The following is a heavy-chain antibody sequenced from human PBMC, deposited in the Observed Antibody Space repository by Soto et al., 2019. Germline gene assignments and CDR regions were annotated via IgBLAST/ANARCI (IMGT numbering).Heavy chain of an antibody. Sequence: QVQLVQPGAEVKKPGSSVKVSCKASGGTFRTSAFSWVRQAPGQGLVWVGGIMPVFRRPKYAQNFQDRVTITADESTSTAYMELNSLRSDDTAVYYCARDKDRLQLGGNYYFILDVWGQGTAVTVSS. V-gene: IGHV1-69*12. J-gene: IGHJ6*02. CDR2: IMPVFRRP. CDR1: GGTFRTSA. D-gene: IGHD1-1*01. CDR3: ARDKDRLQLGGNYYFILDV.